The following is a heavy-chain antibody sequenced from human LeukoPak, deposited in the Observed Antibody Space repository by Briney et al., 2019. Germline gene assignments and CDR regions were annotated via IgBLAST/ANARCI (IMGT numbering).Heavy chain of an antibody. J-gene: IGHJ4*02. CDR2: IYTSGST. Sequence: SQTLSPTCTVSADSISRGSYYWNWIRQPAGKGLEWIGHIYTSGSTNYNPSLKSRVTISVDTSKNQFSLKLSAVTAADTAVYYCAREFSYWGQGTLVTISS. CDR3: AREFSY. V-gene: IGHV4-61*09. CDR1: ADSISRGSYY.